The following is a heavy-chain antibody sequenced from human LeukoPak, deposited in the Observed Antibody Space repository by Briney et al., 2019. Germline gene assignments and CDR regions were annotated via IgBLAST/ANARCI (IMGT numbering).Heavy chain of an antibody. CDR1: GFTFSSYS. CDR3: AELGITMIGGV. J-gene: IGHJ6*04. Sequence: GGSLRLSCAASGFTFSSYSMNWVRQAPGKGLEWASSISSSSSYIYYADSVKGRFTISRDNAKNSLYLQMNSLRAEDTAVYYCAELGITMIGGVWGKGTTVTISS. D-gene: IGHD3-10*02. V-gene: IGHV3-21*01. CDR2: ISSSSSYI.